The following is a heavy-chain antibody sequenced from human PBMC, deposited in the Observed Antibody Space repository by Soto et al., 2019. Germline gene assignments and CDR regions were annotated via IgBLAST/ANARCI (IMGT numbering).Heavy chain of an antibody. V-gene: IGHV3-11*05. Sequence: GGSLRLSCAASGFTFSDYYMSWIRQAPGKGLEWVSYISSSSSYTNYADSVKGRFTISRDNAKNSLYLQMNSLRAEDTAVYYCARDDGFAAAAGTFDDWGQGTLVTVSS. CDR1: GFTFSDYY. CDR2: ISSSSSYT. J-gene: IGHJ4*02. D-gene: IGHD6-13*01. CDR3: ARDDGFAAAAGTFDD.